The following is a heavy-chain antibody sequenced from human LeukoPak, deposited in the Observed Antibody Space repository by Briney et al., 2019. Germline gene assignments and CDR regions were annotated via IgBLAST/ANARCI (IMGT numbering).Heavy chain of an antibody. D-gene: IGHD1-26*01. CDR2: IYHSGST. CDR3: AGGVSGSQDS. CDR1: GYSISSGYY. V-gene: IGHV4-38-2*02. Sequence: SETLSLTCTVSGYSISSGYYWAWIRQPPGKGLEWIGSIYHSGSTYYKPSLKSRVTISVDTSKNQFSLKLSSVAAADTAVYYCAGGVSGSQDSWGRGTLVTVSS. J-gene: IGHJ4*02.